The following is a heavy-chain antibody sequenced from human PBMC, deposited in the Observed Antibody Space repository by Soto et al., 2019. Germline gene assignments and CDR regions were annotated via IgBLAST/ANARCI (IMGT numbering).Heavy chain of an antibody. CDR3: ARISPRSSSSQYYYYGMDV. CDR2: IWYDGSNK. CDR1: GFTSSNYW. J-gene: IGHJ6*02. V-gene: IGHV3-33*08. Sequence: GGSLRLSCAASGFTSSNYWMHWVRQAPGKGLEWVAVIWYDGSNKYYADSVKGRFTISRDNSKNTLYLQMNSLRAEDTAVYYCARISPRSSSSQYYYYGMDVWGQGTTVTVSS. D-gene: IGHD2-2*01.